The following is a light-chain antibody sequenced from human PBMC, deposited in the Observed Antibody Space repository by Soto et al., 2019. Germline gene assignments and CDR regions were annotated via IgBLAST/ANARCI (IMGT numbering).Light chain of an antibody. V-gene: IGKV3-11*01. Sequence: EAVLKQSAPGLSLNPGERATLSCRAGQSVSDYLAWYQQKPGQPPRLLFFDASNRVTGVPARFSAGGSGTDFTLIISNLEPEDFAVYYCQQRVNWPPTFAGGSKVDIK. J-gene: IGKJ4*01. CDR1: QSVSDY. CDR2: DAS. CDR3: QQRVNWPPT.